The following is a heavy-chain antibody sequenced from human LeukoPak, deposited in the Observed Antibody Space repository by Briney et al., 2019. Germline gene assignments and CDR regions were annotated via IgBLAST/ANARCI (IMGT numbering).Heavy chain of an antibody. CDR3: AKDRLLNCRGDCYIFDY. Sequence: GGSLRLSCAASGFTFSSYWMSWVRQTPGKGLEWVSSISGSGDSTFYADSVKGRFSISRDNSKNTLYLQVNGLRTEDTAVYYCAKDRLLNCRGDCYIFDYWGQGTVVTVSS. D-gene: IGHD2-21*02. J-gene: IGHJ4*02. CDR2: ISGSGDST. V-gene: IGHV3-23*01. CDR1: GFTFSSYW.